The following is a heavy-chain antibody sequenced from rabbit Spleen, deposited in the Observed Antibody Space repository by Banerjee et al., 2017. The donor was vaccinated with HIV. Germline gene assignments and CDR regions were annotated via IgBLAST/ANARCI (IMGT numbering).Heavy chain of an antibody. V-gene: IGHV1S45*01. CDR3: ARDTASSFSSYGMDL. CDR2: INTFTLKG. J-gene: IGHJ6*01. CDR1: GFSFSDRDV. Sequence: QEQLEESGGGLVKPEGSLTLTCKASGFSFSDRDVMCWVRQAPGKGLEWITCINTFTLKGVYANWAKGRFTISRTSSTSVTLQMTSLTAADTATYFCARDTASSFSSYGMDLWGQGTLVTVS. D-gene: IGHD6-1*01.